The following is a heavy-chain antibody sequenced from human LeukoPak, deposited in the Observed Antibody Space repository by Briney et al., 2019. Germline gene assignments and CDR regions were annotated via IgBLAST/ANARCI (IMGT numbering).Heavy chain of an antibody. CDR2: MNPNSGNT. CDR3: ARDNSGYSSSWYYYYYYMDV. J-gene: IGHJ6*03. V-gene: IGHV1-8*02. Sequence: ASVKVSCKASGYTFTGYYMHWVRQATGQGLEWMGWMNPNSGNTGYAQKFQGRVTMTRNTSISTAYMELRSLRSDDTAVYYCARDNSGYSSSWYYYYYYMDVWGKGTTVTISS. D-gene: IGHD6-13*01. CDR1: GYTFTGYY.